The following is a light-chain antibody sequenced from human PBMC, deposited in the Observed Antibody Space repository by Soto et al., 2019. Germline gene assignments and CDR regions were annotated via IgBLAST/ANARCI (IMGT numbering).Light chain of an antibody. CDR3: QAHDSSLSGYV. Sequence: QSVLTQPPSVSEAPGQRVTISCTGSSSNIGAGYEAHWYQQVPGTAPKLLIYENNNRPSGVPDRFSGSKSGTSASLAITGLQAEDEAEYFCQAHDSSLSGYVFGTGTKGTVL. CDR2: ENN. V-gene: IGLV1-40*01. CDR1: SSNIGAGYE. J-gene: IGLJ1*01.